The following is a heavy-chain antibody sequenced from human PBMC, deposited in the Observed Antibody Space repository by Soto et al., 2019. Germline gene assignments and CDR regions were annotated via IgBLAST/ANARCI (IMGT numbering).Heavy chain of an antibody. CDR3: ARDLSGNPGY. CDR1: GYTFTGYG. J-gene: IGHJ4*02. CDR2: ISAYNGNT. V-gene: IGHV1-18*01. D-gene: IGHD2-15*01. Sequence: QVRLVRSGAEGKKLGASVKFSCKASGYTFTGYGFSWLGQAPGQGLEWMGWISAYNGNTNYAQKRQGRVTMTTDTSTSTAYMELRSLRSDDTAVYYCARDLSGNPGYWGQGTLVTVSS.